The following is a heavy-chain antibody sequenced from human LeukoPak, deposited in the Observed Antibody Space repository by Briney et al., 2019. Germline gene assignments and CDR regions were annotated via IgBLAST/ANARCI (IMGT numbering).Heavy chain of an antibody. CDR3: ARGLMIRGDRWFDP. CDR2: IYPGDSDS. D-gene: IGHD3-10*01. V-gene: IGHV5-51*01. CDR1: GYSFSNYW. J-gene: IGHJ5*02. Sequence: GESLKISCKASGYSFSNYWIGWVRQMPGKGLELMGIIYPGDSDSRYSPSFQGQVTISADKSFSTAYLQWSSLKASDTAVYYCARGLMIRGDRWFDPWGQGTLVTVSS.